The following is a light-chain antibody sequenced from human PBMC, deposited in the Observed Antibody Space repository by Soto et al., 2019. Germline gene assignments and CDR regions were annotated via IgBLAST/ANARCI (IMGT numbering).Light chain of an antibody. CDR2: LNSDGSH. CDR1: SGHSSYA. J-gene: IGLJ2*01. Sequence: QSVLTQSPSASASLGASVKLTCTVSSGHSSYAIAWHQQQPEKGPRYLMKLNSDGSHSKGDGIPDRFSGSSSGAERYLTISGLQSEDEADYYCQTWGSGIHVVFGGGTKLTVL. V-gene: IGLV4-69*01. CDR3: QTWGSGIHVV.